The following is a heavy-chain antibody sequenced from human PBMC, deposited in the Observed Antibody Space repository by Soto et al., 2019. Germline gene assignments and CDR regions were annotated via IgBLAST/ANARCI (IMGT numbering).Heavy chain of an antibody. D-gene: IGHD6-19*01. Sequence: SGPTLVNPTQTLTLTCTFSGFSRSTRGVGVGWIRQPPGKALEWLALIYWNDDKRYSPSLKSRLTITKDTSKNQVVLTMTNMDPVDTDTYYCAHSIGVAGSIGYYYYGMDVWGQGTTVTVSS. V-gene: IGHV2-5*01. J-gene: IGHJ6*02. CDR2: IYWNDDK. CDR1: GFSRSTRGVG. CDR3: AHSIGVAGSIGYYYYGMDV.